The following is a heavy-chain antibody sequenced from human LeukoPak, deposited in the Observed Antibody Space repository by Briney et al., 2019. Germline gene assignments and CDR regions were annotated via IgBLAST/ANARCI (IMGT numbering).Heavy chain of an antibody. CDR2: IYYSGST. Sequence: SETLSLTCTVSGGSISSYYWSWIRQPPGKGLEWIGYIYYSGSTNYNPSLKSRVTISVDTSKNQFSLKLSSVTAADTAVYYRARLGGGNSRYYYYYYMDVWGKGTTVTVSS. D-gene: IGHD4-23*01. J-gene: IGHJ6*03. CDR3: ARLGGGNSRYYYYYYMDV. V-gene: IGHV4-59*08. CDR1: GGSISSYY.